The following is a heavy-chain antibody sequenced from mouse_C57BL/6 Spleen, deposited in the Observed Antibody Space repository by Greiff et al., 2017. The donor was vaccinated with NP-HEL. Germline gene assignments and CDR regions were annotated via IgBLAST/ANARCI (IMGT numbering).Heavy chain of an antibody. D-gene: IGHD1-1*01. CDR1: GFNIKDYY. CDR2: IDPEDGDT. Sequence: VQLQQSGAELVRPGASVKLSCTASGFNIKDYYMHWVKQRPEQGLEWIGRIDPEDGDTEYAPKFQGKATMTADTSSSTAYMQLSSLTSEDSAVYYCARWYCGSSEFAYWGQGTLVTVSA. V-gene: IGHV14-1*01. J-gene: IGHJ3*01. CDR3: ARWYCGSSEFAY.